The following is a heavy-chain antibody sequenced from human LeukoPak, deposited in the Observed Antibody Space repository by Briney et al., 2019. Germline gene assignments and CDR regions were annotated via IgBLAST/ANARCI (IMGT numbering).Heavy chain of an antibody. D-gene: IGHD5-24*01. Sequence: SETLSLTCTVSGGSISSYYWNWIRQPPGKGLEWIGYIYYSGTTNYNPSLKSRVTISVDTSKNQFSLKLSSVTAADTAVYYCAGRDGYNYYGYWGQGTLVTVSS. CDR1: GGSISSYY. CDR2: IYYSGTT. CDR3: AGRDGYNYYGY. J-gene: IGHJ4*02. V-gene: IGHV4-59*01.